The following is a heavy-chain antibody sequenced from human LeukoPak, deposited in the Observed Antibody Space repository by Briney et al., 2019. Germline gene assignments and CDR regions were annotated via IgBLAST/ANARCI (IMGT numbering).Heavy chain of an antibody. J-gene: IGHJ4*02. Sequence: GGSLRLSCAASGFTFSSYWMHWVRQAPGKGLVWVSRITSDGDSTSYADSVKGRFTISRDNAKNTLYLQMNSLRAEDTAVYYCTRAEYHSSGSYWGQGTLVTVSS. D-gene: IGHD3-22*01. CDR1: GFTFSSYW. CDR2: ITSDGDST. CDR3: TRAEYHSSGSY. V-gene: IGHV3-74*01.